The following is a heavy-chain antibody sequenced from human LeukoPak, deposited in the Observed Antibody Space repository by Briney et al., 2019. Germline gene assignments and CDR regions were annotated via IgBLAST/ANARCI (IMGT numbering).Heavy chain of an antibody. Sequence: ASVKVSCKASGYSFTGYQMHWVRQAPGQGLEWMGWINPNNGDTNYAQKFQGRVAMTRDTSISTAYLELSWLRSDDTAVYSCARLRSYDYVWGSFDYWGQGTLVTVSS. CDR3: ARLRSYDYVWGSFDY. V-gene: IGHV1-2*02. D-gene: IGHD3-16*01. J-gene: IGHJ4*02. CDR1: GYSFTGYQ. CDR2: INPNNGDT.